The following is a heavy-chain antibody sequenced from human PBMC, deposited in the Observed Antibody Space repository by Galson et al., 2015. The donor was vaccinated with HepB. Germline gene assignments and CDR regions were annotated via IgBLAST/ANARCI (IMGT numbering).Heavy chain of an antibody. CDR1: GFTFNNAW. V-gene: IGHV3-15*01. J-gene: IGHJ6*02. CDR3: TTDPMEPTRFYYYYYAMGV. D-gene: IGHD1-26*01. CDR2: IKSNTDGGTT. Sequence: SLRLSCAASGFTFNNAWMSWVRQAPGKGLEWVGRIKSNTDGGTTDYAAPVNGRFTISRDDSKHTLFLQMNSLKTEDTAVYHCTTDPMEPTRFYYYYYAMGVWGHGTTVTVSS.